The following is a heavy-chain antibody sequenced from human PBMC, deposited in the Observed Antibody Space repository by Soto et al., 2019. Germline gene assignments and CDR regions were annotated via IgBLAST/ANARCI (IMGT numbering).Heavy chain of an antibody. J-gene: IGHJ4*02. CDR3: AKRDVPHSTSNAYFYDH. CDR2: ISGSGGST. CDR1: GFTFSSYA. Sequence: PGGSLRLSCAASGFTFSSYAMSWVRQAPGKGLEWVSAISGSGGSTYYADSVKGRFTISRDNSDNTLFLRMTSLTADDTAVYFCAKRDVPHSTSNAYFYDHWGRGVLVTVSS. V-gene: IGHV3-23*01. D-gene: IGHD2-2*01.